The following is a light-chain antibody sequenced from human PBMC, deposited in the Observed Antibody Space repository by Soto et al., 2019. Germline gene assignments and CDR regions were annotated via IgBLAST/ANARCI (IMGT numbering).Light chain of an antibody. CDR2: GAS. CDR3: QQYNNWPPIT. J-gene: IGKJ5*01. CDR1: QSVSSK. Sequence: ETVMTQSPATLSVSPWERATLSCRASQSVSSKLAWYQQKPGQAPRLLTYGASTRATGIPARFSGSGSGTEFTLTISSLQSEDFAVYYCQQYNNWPPITFGQGTRLEIK. V-gene: IGKV3-15*01.